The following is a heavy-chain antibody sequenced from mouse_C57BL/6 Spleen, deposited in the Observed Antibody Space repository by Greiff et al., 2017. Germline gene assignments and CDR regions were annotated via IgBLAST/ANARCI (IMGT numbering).Heavy chain of an antibody. Sequence: EVKLQESGPGLVKPSQSLSLTCSVTGYSITSGYYWNWIRQFPGNKLEWMGYISYDGSNNYNPSLKNRISITRDTSKNQFFLKLNSVTTEDTATYYCARRGGNYDYWGKGTTLTVSS. CDR3: ARRGGNYDY. J-gene: IGHJ2*01. CDR2: ISYDGSN. CDR1: GYSITSGYY. V-gene: IGHV3-6*01.